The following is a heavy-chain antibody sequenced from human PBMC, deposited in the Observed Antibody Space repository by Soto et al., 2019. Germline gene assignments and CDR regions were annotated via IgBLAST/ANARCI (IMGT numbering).Heavy chain of an antibody. CDR1: GFSFNNYN. Sequence: GXSLRLACAASGFSFNNYNMYWFRQAPGKGLEWVSYISSSGTTVYYADSVKGRFTISRDNAGNSLYMQMNSLRDEDTAVYYCVLQYFDYWGQGTLVTVSS. D-gene: IGHD4-4*01. V-gene: IGHV3-48*02. J-gene: IGHJ4*02. CDR2: ISSSGTTV. CDR3: VLQYFDY.